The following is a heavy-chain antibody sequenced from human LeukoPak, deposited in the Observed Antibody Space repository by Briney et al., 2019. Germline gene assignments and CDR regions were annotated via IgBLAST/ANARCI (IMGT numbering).Heavy chain of an antibody. V-gene: IGHV4-39*01. CDR2: IYYSGNA. Sequence: SETLSLTCAVSGGSVSSSSYYWGRIRQPPRKGLEWIGTIYYSGNAYYNPSLKSRVTISIDTSKNQFSLKLTSMTAADTAVYYCARVPTTTNLYYYYYVDVWGRGTTVTVSS. CDR1: GGSVSSSSYY. CDR3: ARVPTTTNLYYYYYVDV. J-gene: IGHJ6*03. D-gene: IGHD1-14*01.